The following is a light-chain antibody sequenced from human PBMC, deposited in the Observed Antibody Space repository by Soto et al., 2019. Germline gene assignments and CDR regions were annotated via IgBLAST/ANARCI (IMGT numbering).Light chain of an antibody. CDR2: GAS. V-gene: IGKV1-39*01. Sequence: DIEMTQSPSSLSASVGDRVTLTCRASENIRTYLNWYQHKPGKAPNLLIYGASTLQSGVPSRFSGSGSGTDFILTISRLQPEDFATYYCQESYSAPEFTFGGGTKVDIK. CDR3: QESYSAPEFT. CDR1: ENIRTY. J-gene: IGKJ4*01.